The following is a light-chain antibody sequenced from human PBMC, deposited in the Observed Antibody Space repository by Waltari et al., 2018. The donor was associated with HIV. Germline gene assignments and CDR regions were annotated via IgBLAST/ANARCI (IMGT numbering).Light chain of an antibody. J-gene: IGLJ2*01. CDR1: TLRSYY. CDR3: NSRDSSANLVG. V-gene: IGLV3-19*01. CDR2: GKN. Sequence: SSELTQDPAVSVALGQTVRITCQGDTLRSYYASWYQQKPGQAPVIVIYGKNNRPSGVPDRFSGSSAGNTASLTIPGAQAEDEADYYCNSRDSSANLVGFGGGTKLTVL.